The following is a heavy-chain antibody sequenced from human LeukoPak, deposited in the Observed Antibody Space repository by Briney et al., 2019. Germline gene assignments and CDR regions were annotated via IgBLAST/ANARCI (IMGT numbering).Heavy chain of an antibody. CDR2: INPNSGGT. D-gene: IGHD6-19*01. V-gene: IGHV1-2*02. J-gene: IGHJ5*02. CDR1: GYTFTVYY. CDR3: ARVGQWLVHDWFDP. Sequence: ASVKVSFKASGYTFTVYYMHWVRQAPGQGLEWMGWINPNSGGTNYAQKFQGRVTMTRDTSISTAYMELSRLRSDDTAVYYCARVGQWLVHDWFDPWGQGTLVTVSS.